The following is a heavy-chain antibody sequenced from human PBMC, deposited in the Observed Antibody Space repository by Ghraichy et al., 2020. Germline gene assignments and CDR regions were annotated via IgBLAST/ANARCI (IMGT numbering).Heavy chain of an antibody. Sequence: GGSLRLSCEASGFTFSRFWMAWIRQAPGKGLEWVASIKHGGSGKHYVDAVKGRFTISRDNAKDSLSLQMNSLRAEDTAVYYCASTVAVVAADDYWGQGTLVTVSS. CDR2: IKHGGSGK. J-gene: IGHJ4*02. CDR1: GFTFSRFW. V-gene: IGHV3-7*01. D-gene: IGHD2-15*01. CDR3: ASTVAVVAADDY.